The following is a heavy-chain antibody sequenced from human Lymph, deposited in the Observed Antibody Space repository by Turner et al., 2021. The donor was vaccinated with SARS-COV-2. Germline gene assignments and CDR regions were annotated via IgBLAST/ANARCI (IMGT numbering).Heavy chain of an antibody. CDR1: GFTFSTYA. CDR2: ISYDGSNK. D-gene: IGHD3-10*01. J-gene: IGHJ6*02. CDR3: ASYASGGYFYYGMDV. V-gene: IGHV3-30*04. Sequence: QVQLVESGGGVVQPGRSLRLPCAASGFTFSTYAIYWVRQAPGKGLECVAVISYDGSNKYYADSVKGRFTISRDNSKNTLYLQINSLRAEDTAVYYCASYASGGYFYYGMDVWGQGTTVTVSS.